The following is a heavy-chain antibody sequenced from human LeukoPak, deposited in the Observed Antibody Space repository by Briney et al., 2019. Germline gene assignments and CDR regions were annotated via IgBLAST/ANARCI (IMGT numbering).Heavy chain of an antibody. J-gene: IGHJ4*02. Sequence: GGSLRLSCAASGFTFSSYAMSWVRQAPGKGLEWVSAISGSGGSTYYADSVKGRFTISRDNSKNTLYLQMNSLRAEDTAVYYCAKDLGFGGGIGGGFNYWGQGTLVTVSS. D-gene: IGHD3-16*02. CDR3: AKDLGFGGGIGGGFNY. CDR2: ISGSGGST. V-gene: IGHV3-23*01. CDR1: GFTFSSYA.